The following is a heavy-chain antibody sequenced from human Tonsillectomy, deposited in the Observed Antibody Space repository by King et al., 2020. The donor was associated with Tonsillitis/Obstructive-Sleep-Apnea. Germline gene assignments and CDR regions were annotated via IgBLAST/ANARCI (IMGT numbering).Heavy chain of an antibody. D-gene: IGHD2/OR15-2a*01. CDR3: AKAFSLGYYYYYMDV. V-gene: IGHV3-23*04. J-gene: IGHJ6*03. CDR1: GFTFSNYA. CDR2: ISGSGGST. Sequence: VQLVESGGGLVQPGGSLRLSCAASGFTFSNYAMSWVRQAPGKGLEWVSGISGSGGSTYYADSVKVRFTISRDNSKNTLYLQMNSLRAEDTAIYYCAKAFSLGYYYYYMDVWGKGTTVTVFS.